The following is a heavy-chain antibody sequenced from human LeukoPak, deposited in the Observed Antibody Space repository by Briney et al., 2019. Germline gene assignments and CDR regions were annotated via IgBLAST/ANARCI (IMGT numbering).Heavy chain of an antibody. CDR3: ATKNSGSQWKAFDI. D-gene: IGHD1-26*01. Sequence: ASVKVSCKASGYTFTSYYMHWVRQAPGQGLEWMGRIAPVIGPANNAQKFQGRLTITPDESTRTVYMELSGLRSDDTAVYYCATKNSGSQWKAFDIWGQGTMVIVSS. CDR2: IAPVIGPA. V-gene: IGHV1-46*01. CDR1: GYTFTSYY. J-gene: IGHJ3*02.